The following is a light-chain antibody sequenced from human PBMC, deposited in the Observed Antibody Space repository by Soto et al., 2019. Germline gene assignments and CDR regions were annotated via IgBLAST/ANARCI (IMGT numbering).Light chain of an antibody. Sequence: EIVLTQSPGTLSLSPGERATLSCRLIQSVSSDYLVWCQQKPAQAPRLLIYYASNRATGILARLCGSGSGTDFSLTISSRVPEDYAVYYCQQRSNWPPTFGGGTKVDIK. CDR3: QQRSNWPPT. J-gene: IGKJ4*01. CDR1: QSVSSDY. CDR2: YAS. V-gene: IGKV3-11*01.